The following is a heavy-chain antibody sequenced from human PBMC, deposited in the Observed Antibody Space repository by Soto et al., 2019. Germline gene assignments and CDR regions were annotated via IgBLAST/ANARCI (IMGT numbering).Heavy chain of an antibody. CDR2: ISAYNGNT. CDR1: GYTFTSYG. J-gene: IGHJ5*02. V-gene: IGHV1-18*01. D-gene: IGHD4-17*01. CDR3: ARAHGDHGDWFDP. Sequence: QVQLVQSGAEVKKPGASVKVSCKASGYTFTSYGISWVRQAPGQGLEWMGWISAYNGNTNYAQKLQGRVTMTTDTCTSTAFMELRSLRSDGTAVYYCARAHGDHGDWFDPWGQGTLVTVSS.